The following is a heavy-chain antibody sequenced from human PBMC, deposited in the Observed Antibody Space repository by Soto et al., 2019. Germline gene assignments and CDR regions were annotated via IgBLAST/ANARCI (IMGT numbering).Heavy chain of an antibody. Sequence: PGGSLRLSCAASGFTFSSYGMHWVRQAPGKGLEWVAVISYDGSNKYYADSVKGRFTISRDNSKNTLYLQMNSLRAEDTAVYYCAKGVEKGGTSYGMDVWGQGTTVTVSS. CDR3: AKGVEKGGTSYGMDV. J-gene: IGHJ6*02. CDR2: ISYDGSNK. CDR1: GFTFSSYG. V-gene: IGHV3-30*18. D-gene: IGHD3-16*01.